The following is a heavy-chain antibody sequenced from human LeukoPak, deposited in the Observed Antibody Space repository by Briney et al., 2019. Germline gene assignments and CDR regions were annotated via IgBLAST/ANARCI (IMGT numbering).Heavy chain of an antibody. CDR3: ARGYCSGTSCSWFDP. CDR2: SIPIFGTA. V-gene: IGHV1-69*06. D-gene: IGHD2-2*01. J-gene: IGHJ5*02. Sequence: ASVKVSCKASGGTFSGYTISWVRQAPGQGLEWKGGSIPIFGTANYAQKFQGRVTITADKSTSTVYMELSSLRSEDTAVYYCARGYCSGTSCSWFDPWGQGTLVTVSS. CDR1: GGTFSGYT.